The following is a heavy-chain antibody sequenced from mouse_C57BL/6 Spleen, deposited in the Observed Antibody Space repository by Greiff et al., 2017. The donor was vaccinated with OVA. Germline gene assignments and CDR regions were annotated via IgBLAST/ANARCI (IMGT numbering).Heavy chain of an antibody. V-gene: IGHV1-78*01. CDR1: GYTFTDHT. CDR2: IYPRDGST. D-gene: IGHD2-1*01. Sequence: QVQLQQSDAELVKPGASVKISCKVSGYTFTDHTIPWMPHRPEPGLEWIGYIYPRDGSTKYNEKFKGKATLTADKSSSTAYMQLNSLTSEDSAVYFCARDPLLYYSFDYWGQGTTLTVSS. J-gene: IGHJ2*01. CDR3: ARDPLLYYSFDY.